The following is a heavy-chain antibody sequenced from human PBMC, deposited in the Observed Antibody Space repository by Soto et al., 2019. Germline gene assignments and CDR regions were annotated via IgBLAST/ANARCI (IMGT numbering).Heavy chain of an antibody. CDR1: GYGVTGYG. D-gene: IGHD2-21*01. CDR2: INPKSGAT. CDR3: ASYGASSNFGGEASVQNGQNV. Sequence: ASVKVSCKASGYGVTGYGLHWVRQAPGQGLQGMGWINPKSGATDYAQKFQGRVTMTREVSTNTAYLELSGLRSDDTADDTDASYGASSNFGGEASVQNGQNVCGRGTT. V-gene: IGHV1-2*02. J-gene: IGHJ6*02.